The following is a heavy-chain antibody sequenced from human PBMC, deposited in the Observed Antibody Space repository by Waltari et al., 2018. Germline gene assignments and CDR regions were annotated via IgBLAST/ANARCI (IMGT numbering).Heavy chain of an antibody. CDR1: GFTFDDYA. D-gene: IGHD3-22*01. V-gene: IGHV3-9*01. CDR3: VKDMGTSGYDAFDV. CDR2: LSGNGGNL. Sequence: EVKLVEIGGGLVQPGRSLRLSCAASGFTFDDYARHWCRQVPGKGLEWVSGLSGNGGNLLYAEAVRGRFTISRDNAKKSLFLQMTNLRPEDTAFYFCVKDMGTSGYDAFDVWGQGTKVTVS. J-gene: IGHJ3*01.